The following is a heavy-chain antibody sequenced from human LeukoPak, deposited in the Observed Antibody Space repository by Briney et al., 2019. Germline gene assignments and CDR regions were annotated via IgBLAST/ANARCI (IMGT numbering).Heavy chain of an antibody. CDR1: GGSISSGSYY. CDR3: AREPYYDFWSGYSYYYYYMDV. D-gene: IGHD3-3*01. CDR2: IYTSGST. J-gene: IGHJ6*03. Sequence: SETLSLTCTVSGGSISSGSYYWSWIRQPAGKGPEWIGRIYTSGSTNYNPFLKSRVTISVDTSKNQFSLKLSSVTAADTAVYYCAREPYYDFWSGYSYYYYYMDVWGKGTTVTVSS. V-gene: IGHV4-61*02.